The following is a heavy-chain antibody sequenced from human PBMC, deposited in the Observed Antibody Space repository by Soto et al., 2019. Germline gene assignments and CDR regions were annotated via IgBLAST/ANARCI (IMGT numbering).Heavy chain of an antibody. D-gene: IGHD6-13*01. CDR2: ISGSGGST. CDR1: GFTFSSYA. J-gene: IGHJ6*02. CDR3: AKPTYSSSWNYYGMDV. Sequence: PGGSLRLSCAASGFTFSSYAMSWVRQAPGKGLEWVSAISGSGGSTYYADSVKGRFTISRDNSKNTLYLQMNSLRAEDTAVYYCAKPTYSSSWNYYGMDVWGQGTTVTVSS. V-gene: IGHV3-23*01.